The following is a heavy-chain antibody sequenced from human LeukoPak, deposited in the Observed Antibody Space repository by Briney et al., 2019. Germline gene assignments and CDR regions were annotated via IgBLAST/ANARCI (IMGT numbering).Heavy chain of an antibody. Sequence: GRSLRLSCAASGFTFSSYGMHWVRQAPGKGLEWVAVISYDGSNKYYADSVKGRFTISRDNSKNTLYLQMNSLRAEDTAVYYCAKASTVTLGSSWGQGTLVTVSS. D-gene: IGHD4-17*01. V-gene: IGHV3-30*18. CDR2: ISYDGSNK. J-gene: IGHJ4*02. CDR3: AKASTVTLGSS. CDR1: GFTFSSYG.